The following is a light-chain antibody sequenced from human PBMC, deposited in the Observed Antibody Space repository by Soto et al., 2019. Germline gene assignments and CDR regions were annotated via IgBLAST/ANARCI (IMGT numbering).Light chain of an antibody. J-gene: IGKJ1*01. CDR2: GTS. Sequence: VMTQSPATLSVSPGERATLSCRASPSVSSRLAWYQQKPGQPPRLLIYGTSTRATGIPARFSGSGSGTEFTLTISIMQSEDITVYYSQQYNNWPTWTFGQGTQVE. CDR1: PSVSSR. V-gene: IGKV3-15*01. CDR3: QQYNNWPTWT.